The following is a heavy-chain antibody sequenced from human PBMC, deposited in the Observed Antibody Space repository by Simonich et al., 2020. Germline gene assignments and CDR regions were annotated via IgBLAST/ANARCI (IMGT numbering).Heavy chain of an antibody. J-gene: IGHJ3*02. D-gene: IGHD1-1*01. V-gene: IGHV5-51*01. CDR1: GYSFTNYW. Sequence: EVQLVQSEAEVKKPGESLKISCKGSGYSFTNYWIGWVGQLPGKGLEWMGSRSPGDSDTRYSPSFQGQVTISADKSISTAYLQWSSLKASDTAMYYCARQLNDFDIWGQGTMVTVSS. CDR2: RSPGDSDT. CDR3: ARQLNDFDI.